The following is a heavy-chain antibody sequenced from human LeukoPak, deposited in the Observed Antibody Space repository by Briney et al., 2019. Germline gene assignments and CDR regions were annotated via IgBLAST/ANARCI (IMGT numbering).Heavy chain of an antibody. J-gene: IGHJ4*02. V-gene: IGHV4-39*01. CDR1: GGSISSSSYY. D-gene: IGHD5-24*01. CDR3: ASAQDPREPSDY. CDR2: IYYSGST. Sequence: PSETLSLTCTVSGGSISSSSYYWGWIRQPPGKGLEWIGSIYYSGSTYYNPSLKSRVTISVDTSKNQFSLKLSSVTAADTAVYYCASAQDPREPSDYWGQGTLVTVSS.